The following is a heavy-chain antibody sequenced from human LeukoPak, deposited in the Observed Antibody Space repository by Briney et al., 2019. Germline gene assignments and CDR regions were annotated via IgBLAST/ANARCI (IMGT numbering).Heavy chain of an antibody. J-gene: IGHJ4*02. CDR1: GFTFSSYA. D-gene: IGHD3-22*01. CDR3: VRSMGYYYDSSGRFDY. CDR2: ISSNGGST. V-gene: IGHV3-64D*09. Sequence: PGGSLRLSCSASGFTFSSYAMHWVRQAPGKGLEYVSAISSNGGSTFYADSVKGRFTISRDNSTNTLYLQMSSLRAEDTAVYYCVRSMGYYYDSSGRFDYWGQGTLVTVSS.